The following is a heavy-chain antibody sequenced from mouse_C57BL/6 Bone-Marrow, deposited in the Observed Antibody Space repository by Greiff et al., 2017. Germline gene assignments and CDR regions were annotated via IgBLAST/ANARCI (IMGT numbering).Heavy chain of an antibody. J-gene: IGHJ1*03. CDR2: RRNKANDYTT. V-gene: IGHV7-1*01. Sequence: EVKLMESGGGLVQSGRSLRLSCATSGFTFSDFYMEWVRQAPGKGLEWIAARRNKANDYTTEYSASVKGRFIVSRDTSQSILYLQMNALRAEDTASYYCARDYYGSSYGDWYFDVWGTGTTVTVSS. CDR1: GFTFSDFY. D-gene: IGHD1-1*01. CDR3: ARDYYGSSYGDWYFDV.